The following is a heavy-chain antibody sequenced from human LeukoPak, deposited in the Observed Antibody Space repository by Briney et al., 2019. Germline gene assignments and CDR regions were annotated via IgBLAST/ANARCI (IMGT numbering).Heavy chain of an antibody. V-gene: IGHV3-33*01. CDR3: AREGRGFSNDSAFRYFDY. D-gene: IGHD5-18*01. CDR2: IWYDGSNK. J-gene: IGHJ4*02. CDR1: GFTFSSYG. Sequence: GGSLRLSCAASGFTFSSYGMHWVHQAPGKGLEWVAVIWYDGSNKYYADSVKGRFTISRDNSKNTLYLQMNSLRAEDTAVYYCAREGRGFSNDSAFRYFDYWGQGTLVTVSS.